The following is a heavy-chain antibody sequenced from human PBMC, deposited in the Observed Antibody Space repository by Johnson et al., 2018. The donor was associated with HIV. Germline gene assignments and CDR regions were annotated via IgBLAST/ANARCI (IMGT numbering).Heavy chain of an antibody. Sequence: VQLVESGGGLVQPGGSLRLSCAVSGFSFSNYWMEWVRQAPGKGLVWVSTASDGAGNTYYADSVKGRFTISRDNSKNTRYPQMNSRGAEDTAMYYCAKEKDYGAFDIWGQGTMVTVSS. J-gene: IGHJ3*02. D-gene: IGHD3-16*01. V-gene: IGHV3-23*04. CDR2: ASDGAGNT. CDR3: AKEKDYGAFDI. CDR1: GFSFSNYW.